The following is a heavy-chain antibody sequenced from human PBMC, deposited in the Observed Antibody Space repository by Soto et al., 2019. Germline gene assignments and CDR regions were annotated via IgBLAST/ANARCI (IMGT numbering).Heavy chain of an antibody. J-gene: IGHJ4*02. CDR3: ARDGSSWYQAFYFDY. Sequence: GGSLRLSCAASGFTFSSYGMHWVRQAPGKGLEWVAVIWYDGSNKYYADSVKGRFTISRDNSKNTLYLQMNSLRAEDTAVYYCARDGSSWYQAFYFDYWGQGTLVTVSS. V-gene: IGHV3-33*01. CDR2: IWYDGSNK. CDR1: GFTFSSYG. D-gene: IGHD6-13*01.